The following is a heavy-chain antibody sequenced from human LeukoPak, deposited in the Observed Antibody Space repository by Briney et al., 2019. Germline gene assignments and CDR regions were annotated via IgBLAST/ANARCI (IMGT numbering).Heavy chain of an antibody. J-gene: IGHJ4*02. Sequence: ASVKVSCKASGYTVTGYYMHWVRQAPGQGLEWMGWINPNSGGTNYAQKFQGRVTMTRDTSISTAYMELSRLRSDDTAVYYCALSITAEAGMGSFDYWGQGTLVTVSS. D-gene: IGHD6-19*01. V-gene: IGHV1-2*02. CDR1: GYTVTGYY. CDR3: ALSITAEAGMGSFDY. CDR2: INPNSGGT.